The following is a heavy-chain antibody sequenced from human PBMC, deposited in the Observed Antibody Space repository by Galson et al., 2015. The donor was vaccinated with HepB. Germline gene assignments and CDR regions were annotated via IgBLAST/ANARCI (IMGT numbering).Heavy chain of an antibody. CDR1: GSTFTSYG. J-gene: IGHJ3*02. D-gene: IGHD2-2*01. V-gene: IGHV1-18*01. CDR2: ISAYNGNT. CDR3: ARPSYRYCSSTSCGAFDI. Sequence: SVKVSCKASGSTFTSYGISWVRQAPGQGLEWMGWISAYNGNTNYAQKLQGRVTMTTDTSTSTAYMELRSLRSDDTAVYYCARPSYRYCSSTSCGAFDIWGQGTMVTVSS.